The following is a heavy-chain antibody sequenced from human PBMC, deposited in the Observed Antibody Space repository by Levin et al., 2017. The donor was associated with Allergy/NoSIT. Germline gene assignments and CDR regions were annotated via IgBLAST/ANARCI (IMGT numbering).Heavy chain of an antibody. J-gene: IGHJ5*02. D-gene: IGHD4-11*01. Sequence: SQTLSLTCNVSGGSISNSRYYWGWIRQPPGKGLEWIGSIYYSGSTYYNPSLKSRVAISVDTSKNQFSLKLSSVTAADTAVYYCARRATVTTPNWFDPWGQGTLVTVSS. CDR3: ARRATVTTPNWFDP. V-gene: IGHV4-39*01. CDR1: GGSISNSRYY. CDR2: IYYSGST.